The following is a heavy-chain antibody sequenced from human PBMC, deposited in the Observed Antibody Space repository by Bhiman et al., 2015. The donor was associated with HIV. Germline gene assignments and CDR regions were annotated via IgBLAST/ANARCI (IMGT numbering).Heavy chain of an antibody. Sequence: EVQLVESGGGLVQPGGSLRLSCAASGFAFDDYTMHWVRQAPGKGLEWVSGISWNSADIGYADSVKGRFSISRDNAQNSLYLQMNSLRTEDTALYYCAKDSHFFTLVIPGVSGWSRLGAFDLWGQGTMVTVSS. D-gene: IGHD6-19*01. CDR3: AKDSHFFTLVIPGVSGWSRLGAFDL. CDR1: GFAFDDYT. V-gene: IGHV3-9*01. CDR2: ISWNSADI. J-gene: IGHJ3*01.